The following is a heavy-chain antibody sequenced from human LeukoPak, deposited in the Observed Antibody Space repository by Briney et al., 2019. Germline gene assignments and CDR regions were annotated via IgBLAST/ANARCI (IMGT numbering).Heavy chain of an antibody. CDR1: GFTFSSYA. J-gene: IGHJ5*02. Sequence: GGPLRLSCAASGFTFSSYAMHWVRQAPGKGLEWVAVISYDGSNKYYADSVKGRFTISRDNSKNTLYLQMNSLRAEDTAVYYCASNYDSSGPVRFDPWGQGTLVTVSS. CDR3: ASNYDSSGPVRFDP. V-gene: IGHV3-30-3*01. D-gene: IGHD3-22*01. CDR2: ISYDGSNK.